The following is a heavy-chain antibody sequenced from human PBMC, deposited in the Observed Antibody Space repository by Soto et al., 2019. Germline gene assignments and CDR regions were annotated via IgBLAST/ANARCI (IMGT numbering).Heavy chain of an antibody. CDR2: MSYDGTTK. Sequence: QVQLVESGGGVDQPGRSLRLSCAASGFIFSNYVMYWVRQAPGKGLERVAFMSYDGTTKSYADSVKGRFTISRDNSQNTLYLQMNSLRPEDTGVYYCAREVLWSRYFDYWGQGTLVTVSS. J-gene: IGHJ4*02. CDR3: AREVLWSRYFDY. CDR1: GFIFSNYV. V-gene: IGHV3-30-3*01. D-gene: IGHD3-10*01.